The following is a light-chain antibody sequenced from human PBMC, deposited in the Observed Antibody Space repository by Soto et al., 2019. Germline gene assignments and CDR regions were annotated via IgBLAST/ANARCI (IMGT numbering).Light chain of an antibody. CDR3: HQSYDIPT. CDR1: QSISSW. CDR2: DDS. V-gene: IGKV1-5*01. Sequence: DIQMTQSPSTLSASVGDRVTITCRASQSISSWLAWYQQKPGKAPKLLIYDDSSLESGVPSRFSGSGSGTDFTLTVSSLQPEDFATYYCHQSYDIPTFGQGTRLEI. J-gene: IGKJ5*01.